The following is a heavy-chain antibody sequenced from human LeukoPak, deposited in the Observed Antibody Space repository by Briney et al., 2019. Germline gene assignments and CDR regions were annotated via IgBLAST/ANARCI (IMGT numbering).Heavy chain of an antibody. D-gene: IGHD3-9*01. CDR3: AHSRYYYDTLTGYSSSWFDP. V-gene: IGHV2-5*02. Sequence: SGPTLVKPTQTLTLTCTFSGSSLSTSGVGVGWIRQPPGKALEWLALIYWDDDKRYSPSLKSRLTITKDTSKNQVVLTMTNMDPVDTATYYCAHSRYYYDTLTGYSSSWFDPWGQGTLVTVSS. CDR2: IYWDDDK. CDR1: GSSLSTSGVG. J-gene: IGHJ5*02.